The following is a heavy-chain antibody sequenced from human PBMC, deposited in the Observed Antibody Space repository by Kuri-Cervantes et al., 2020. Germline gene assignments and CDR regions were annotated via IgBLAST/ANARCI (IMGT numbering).Heavy chain of an antibody. D-gene: IGHD1-1*01. J-gene: IGHJ6*03. CDR3: ARPNWNGNYYYMDI. CDR1: GSSVTGHH. CDR2: ISGYNGDA. Sequence: ASVKVSCKSSGSSVTGHHMHWVRQAPGQGLEWMGWISGYNGDANYAQRFHGRVTLTTDTSTNTAYLELRSLRSDDTAVYYCARPNWNGNYYYMDIWGKGTAVTVSS. V-gene: IGHV1-18*01.